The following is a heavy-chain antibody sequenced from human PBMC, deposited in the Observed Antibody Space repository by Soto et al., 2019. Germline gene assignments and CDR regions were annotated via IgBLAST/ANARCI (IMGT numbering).Heavy chain of an antibody. Sequence: QVQLVQSGAEVKKPGSSVKVSCKASGGPFSSYTISWVRQAPGQGLEWMGRIIPILGIANYAQKCQGRVTITADKSTSTAYMELSSLRSEDTAVYYCARLVAGRCYWGQGTLVTVSS. V-gene: IGHV1-69*02. D-gene: IGHD6-19*01. CDR1: GGPFSSYT. CDR2: IIPILGIA. CDR3: ARLVAGRCY. J-gene: IGHJ4*02.